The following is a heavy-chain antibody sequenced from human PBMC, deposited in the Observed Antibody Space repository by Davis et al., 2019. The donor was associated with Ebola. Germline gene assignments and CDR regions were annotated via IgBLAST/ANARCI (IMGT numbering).Heavy chain of an antibody. J-gene: IGHJ3*02. CDR2: ISAYNGNT. V-gene: IGHV1-18*01. D-gene: IGHD1-26*01. CDR1: GYTFRNSA. CDR3: ARTSIVGTTTTASDI. Sequence: ASVKVSCKASGYTFRNSAISWVRQAPGQGLEWMGWISAYNGNTNYAQILQGRVTMTTDTSTGTAYMELRSLRSGDTAVYFCARTSIVGTTTTASDIWGQGTKVTVSS.